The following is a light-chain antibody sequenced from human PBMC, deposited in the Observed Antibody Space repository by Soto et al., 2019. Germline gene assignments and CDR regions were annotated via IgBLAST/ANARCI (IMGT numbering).Light chain of an antibody. Sequence: EILLTQSPVTLSLSPGERATLSCRASQSVGSYLAWYQQKPGQAPRLLIYDASNRVTGIPARFSGSGSGTAFTLTINSREPEDFAVYYCQQRSNWGMYTFDQGTRLEI. CDR1: QSVGSY. V-gene: IGKV3-11*01. CDR2: DAS. J-gene: IGKJ2*01. CDR3: QQRSNWGMYT.